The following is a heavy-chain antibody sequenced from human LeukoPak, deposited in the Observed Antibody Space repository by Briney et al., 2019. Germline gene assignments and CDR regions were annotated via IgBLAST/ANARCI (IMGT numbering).Heavy chain of an antibody. CDR3: AKDREDMTNYFDY. J-gene: IGHJ4*02. CDR2: IRYDGSNK. Sequence: GGSLRLSCAASGFTFSSYGMHWFRQAPGKGLEWVAFIRYDGSNKYYADSVKGRFTISRDNSKNTLYLQMNSLRAEDTAVYYCAKDREDMTNYFDYWGQGTLVTVSS. V-gene: IGHV3-30*02. D-gene: IGHD3-10*01. CDR1: GFTFSSYG.